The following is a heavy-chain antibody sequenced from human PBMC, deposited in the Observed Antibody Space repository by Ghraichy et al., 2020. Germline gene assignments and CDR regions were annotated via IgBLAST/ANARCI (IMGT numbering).Heavy chain of an antibody. Sequence: SETLSLTCTVSGGSISSNSYYWGWIRQPPGKGLEWIGSIYYSGSTYYNPSLKSRVTISVDTSKNQFSLKLRSVTAADTAVYYCARQEYGYSSGWDFDYWGQGTLVTVSS. D-gene: IGHD6-19*01. CDR1: GGSISSNSYY. V-gene: IGHV4-39*01. J-gene: IGHJ4*02. CDR3: ARQEYGYSSGWDFDY. CDR2: IYYSGST.